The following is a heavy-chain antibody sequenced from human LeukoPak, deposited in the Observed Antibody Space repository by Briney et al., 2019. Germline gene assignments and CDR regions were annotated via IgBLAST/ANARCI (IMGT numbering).Heavy chain of an antibody. D-gene: IGHD2-15*01. Sequence: TGGSLRLPCAASGFTFSSYAMSWVRQAPGKGLEWVSAISGSGGRTYYADTVKGRFTISRDNSKNTLYLQMNSLRAEDTAVYYCAKDPTFCSGGTCPQLYYFDYWGQGTLVTVSS. CDR2: ISGSGGRT. CDR3: AKDPTFCSGGTCPQLYYFDY. V-gene: IGHV3-23*01. CDR1: GFTFSSYA. J-gene: IGHJ4*02.